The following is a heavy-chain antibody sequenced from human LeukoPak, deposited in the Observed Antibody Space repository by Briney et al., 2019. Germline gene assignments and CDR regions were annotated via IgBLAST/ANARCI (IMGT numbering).Heavy chain of an antibody. CDR3: AKDRGSSGYAFGI. Sequence: GGSLRLSCAASGFTFSSYGMHWVRQAPGKGLEWVAVISYDGSNKYYADSVKGRFTISRDNSKNTLYLQMNSLRAEDTAVYYCAKDRGSSGYAFGIWGQGTMVTVSS. D-gene: IGHD3-22*01. CDR1: GFTFSSYG. V-gene: IGHV3-30*18. J-gene: IGHJ3*02. CDR2: ISYDGSNK.